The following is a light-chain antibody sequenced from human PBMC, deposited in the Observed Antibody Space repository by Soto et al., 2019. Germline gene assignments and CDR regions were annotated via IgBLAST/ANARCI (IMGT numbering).Light chain of an antibody. CDR3: SAYAERNTVL. CDR2: EFK. Sequence: QSALTQPPSASGSPGQSVIISRTGTSRDIGAYDYVSWFQQHPGKAPKLLIYEFKKRPSGVPDRFSGSKSANTASLTVSEIQAEDEADYYCSAYAERNTVLFGGGTKVTVL. J-gene: IGLJ2*01. V-gene: IGLV2-8*01. CDR1: SRDIGAYDY.